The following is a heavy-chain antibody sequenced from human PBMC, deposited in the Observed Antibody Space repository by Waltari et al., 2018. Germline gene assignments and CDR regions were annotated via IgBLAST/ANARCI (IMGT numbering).Heavy chain of an antibody. Sequence: IGTVGDTYHSGSVKGRFSISRENVENSLYLQMNSLRAGDTAVYYCARAKPSGYKYWYYYDMDVWGQGTTVTVSS. V-gene: IGHV3-13*01. CDR3: ARAKPSGYKYWYYYDMDV. CDR2: IGTVGDT. D-gene: IGHD3-3*01. J-gene: IGHJ6*02.